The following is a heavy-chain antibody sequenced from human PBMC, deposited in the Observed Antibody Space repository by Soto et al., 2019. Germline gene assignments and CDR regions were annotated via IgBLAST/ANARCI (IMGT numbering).Heavy chain of an antibody. J-gene: IGHJ4*02. CDR3: ARDAPYSSGLLCFDY. V-gene: IGHV3-21*01. D-gene: IGHD6-19*01. CDR2: ISSSSSYI. CDR1: GFTFSSYS. Sequence: GGSLRLSCAASGFTFSSYSMNWVRQAPGKGLEWVSSISSSSSYIYYADSVKGRFTISRDNAKNSLYLQMNSLRAEDTAVYYCARDAPYSSGLLCFDYWGQGTLVTVSS.